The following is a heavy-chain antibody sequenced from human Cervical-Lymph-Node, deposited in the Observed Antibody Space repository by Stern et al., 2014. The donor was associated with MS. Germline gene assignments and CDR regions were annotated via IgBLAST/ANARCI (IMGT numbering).Heavy chain of an antibody. Sequence: QVQLVESGTEVKKPGASVKVSCKASGYTFNNYGINWVRQAPGQGLEWMGWVNAYTGHTSYAQNLQGRVNMTTDTSTSTAYMELRSLTSDDTAIYYCARFTVARILATATINWLDPWGQGTLVTVSS. CDR1: GYTFNNYG. D-gene: IGHD5-12*01. CDR2: VNAYTGHT. CDR3: ARFTVARILATATINWLDP. J-gene: IGHJ5*02. V-gene: IGHV1-18*01.